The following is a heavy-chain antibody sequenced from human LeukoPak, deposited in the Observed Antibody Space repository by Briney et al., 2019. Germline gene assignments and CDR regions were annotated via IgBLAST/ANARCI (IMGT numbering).Heavy chain of an antibody. D-gene: IGHD2-2*01. Sequence: ASVKVSCKASGYTFTGYYMHWVRQAPGQGLEWMGWINPNSGGTNYAQKFQGRVTMTRDTSISTAYMELSRLRSDDTAVYYCARAPYCSSTRCYHNWFDPWGQGTLVTVSS. V-gene: IGHV1-2*02. CDR2: INPNSGGT. CDR3: ARAPYCSSTRCYHNWFDP. J-gene: IGHJ5*02. CDR1: GYTFTGYY.